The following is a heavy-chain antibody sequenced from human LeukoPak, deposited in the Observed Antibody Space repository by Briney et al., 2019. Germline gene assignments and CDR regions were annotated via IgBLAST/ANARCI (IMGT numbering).Heavy chain of an antibody. CDR3: AKCARVDWLPIDY. V-gene: IGHV3-23*01. CDR2: ISGSGGST. Sequence: GGSLRLSCAASGFTFSSYWMHWVRQAPGKGLEWVSGISGSGGSTYYADSVKGRFTISRDNSKNTLYLQMNSLRAEDTAVYYCAKCARVDWLPIDYWGQGTLVTVSS. D-gene: IGHD3-9*01. CDR1: GFTFSSYW. J-gene: IGHJ4*02.